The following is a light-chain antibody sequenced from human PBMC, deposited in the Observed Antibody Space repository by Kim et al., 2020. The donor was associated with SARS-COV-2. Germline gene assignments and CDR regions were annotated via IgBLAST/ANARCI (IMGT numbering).Light chain of an antibody. CDR1: QSISSNY. Sequence: EIVLTQSPGTLSLSPGERATLSCRASQSISSNYLAWYQQKPGQAPRLLIYGASNRATGIPDRFSVSGSGTDFTLTISRLEPEDFALYYCQQYGSSSITFGQGTRLEIK. J-gene: IGKJ5*01. CDR3: QQYGSSSIT. CDR2: GAS. V-gene: IGKV3-20*01.